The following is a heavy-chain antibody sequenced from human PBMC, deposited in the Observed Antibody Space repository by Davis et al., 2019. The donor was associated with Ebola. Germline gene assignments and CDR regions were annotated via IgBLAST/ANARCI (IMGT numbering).Heavy chain of an antibody. CDR1: GGSFSGYY. Sequence: MPSETLSLTCAVYGGSFSGYYWSWIRQPPGKGLEWIGEINHSGSTNYNPSLKSRVTISVDTSKNQFSLKLSSVTAADTAVYYCASARNFDYWGQGTLVTVSS. J-gene: IGHJ4*02. CDR3: ASARNFDY. V-gene: IGHV4-34*01. CDR2: INHSGST.